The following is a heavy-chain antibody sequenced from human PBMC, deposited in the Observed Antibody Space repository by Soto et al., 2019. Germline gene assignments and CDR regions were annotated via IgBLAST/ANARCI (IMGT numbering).Heavy chain of an antibody. V-gene: IGHV3-23*01. CDR2: ISGSGLNT. Sequence: EVQLLESGGGLVQPGGSLPLSCAASGFTFSSYAMSWVRQAPGKGLEWVSAISGSGLNTYYAESVKGRFTISRDNSKNTLYLQLNSLRAEDTAIYYCAKAFPPYYGSGSSYYFTFWGQGTLVTVSS. D-gene: IGHD3-10*01. CDR1: GFTFSSYA. CDR3: AKAFPPYYGSGSSYYFTF. J-gene: IGHJ4*02.